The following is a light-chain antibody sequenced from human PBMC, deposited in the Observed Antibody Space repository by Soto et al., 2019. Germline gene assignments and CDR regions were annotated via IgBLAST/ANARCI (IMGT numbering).Light chain of an antibody. CDR1: QPLLSSPNIKNY. Sequence: DIVMTQSPDSLAGSLGERATVNGKSSQPLLSSPNIKNYLAGYQQRPGRPPKLLISWESTRESGVPDRFSGSGSGTDFTLTISSLQPEDVAVYYCQQCYSTPWTFGQGTKVEIK. J-gene: IGKJ1*01. CDR2: WES. CDR3: QQCYSTPWT. V-gene: IGKV4-1*01.